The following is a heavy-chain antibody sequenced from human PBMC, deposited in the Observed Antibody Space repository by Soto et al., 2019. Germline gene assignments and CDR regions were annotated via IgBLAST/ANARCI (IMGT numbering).Heavy chain of an antibody. V-gene: IGHV3-30*03. Sequence: PGGSLRLSCAASGFTFSSYGMHWVRQAPGKGLEWVAVISYDGSNKYYADSVKGRFTISRDNSKNTLYLEMNSLRAEDTAVYYCARETDGIDYWGQGTLVTVSS. J-gene: IGHJ4*02. D-gene: IGHD2-21*02. CDR2: ISYDGSNK. CDR1: GFTFSSYG. CDR3: ARETDGIDY.